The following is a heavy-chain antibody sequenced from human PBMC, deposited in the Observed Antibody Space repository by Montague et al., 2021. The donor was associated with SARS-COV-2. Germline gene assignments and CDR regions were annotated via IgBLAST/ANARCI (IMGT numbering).Heavy chain of an antibody. D-gene: IGHD3-3*01. Sequence: SLSLSCAASGFTFSSYAMSWVRQAPGKGLEWVSAISGSVFSTYYADSVKGRFTISRDNSKNTLYLQMNSLRAEDTAVYYCALRSGDYWGQGTLVTVSS. J-gene: IGHJ4*02. CDR3: ALRSGDY. V-gene: IGHV3-23*01. CDR1: GFTFSSYA. CDR2: ISGSVFST.